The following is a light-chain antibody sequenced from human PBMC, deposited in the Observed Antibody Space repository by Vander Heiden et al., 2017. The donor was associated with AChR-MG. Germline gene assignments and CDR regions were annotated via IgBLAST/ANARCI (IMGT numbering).Light chain of an antibody. CDR3: TSSASASSPLL. V-gene: IGLV2-14*03. CDR2: EVS. CDR1: SADVGGYNY. Sequence: QSALTQPPSVSGSPGQSLTISCTGTSADVGGYNYVSWYQQHRGKAPKLMIDEVSNRPSGVSNRFSGSKSGNTASLTISGLQAEDDAHYYCTSSASASSPLLFGGGTKLTVL. J-gene: IGLJ2*01.